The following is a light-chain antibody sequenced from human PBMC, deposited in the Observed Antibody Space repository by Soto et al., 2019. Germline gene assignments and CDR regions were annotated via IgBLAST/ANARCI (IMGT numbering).Light chain of an antibody. J-gene: IGKJ3*01. CDR2: GAS. Sequence: EIVLTQSPGTLSLSPGERATLSCRASQSVSSSYLAWYQQKPGLAPRLLIYGASSRATGIPDRFSGSGSGTDFTLTISRLEPEDFAVYYCQQFVNSPFTFGPGTKVEIK. V-gene: IGKV3-20*01. CDR1: QSVSSSY. CDR3: QQFVNSPFT.